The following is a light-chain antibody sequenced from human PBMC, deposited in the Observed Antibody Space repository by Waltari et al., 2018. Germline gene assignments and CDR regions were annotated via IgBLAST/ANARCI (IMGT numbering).Light chain of an antibody. V-gene: IGLV3-10*01. J-gene: IGLJ2*01. CDR2: EDS. CDR3: YSIDSSGNHGL. CDR1: ALPKKY. Sequence: SYELTQPPSVSVSPGQTARITCSGDALPKKYAYWFQQKPGQSPVLIIYEDSKRPSGIPERFYGSSSGKVATLTISGAQVEDEADYYCYSIDSSGNHGLFGGGTRLTVL.